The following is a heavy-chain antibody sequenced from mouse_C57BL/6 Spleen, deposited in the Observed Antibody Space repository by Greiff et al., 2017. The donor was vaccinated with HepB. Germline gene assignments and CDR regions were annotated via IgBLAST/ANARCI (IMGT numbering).Heavy chain of an antibody. CDR3: ARRVYGYDARTAGYYFDY. CDR1: GYSFTGYY. CDR2: INPSTGGT. Sequence: EVQLQQSGPELVKPGASVKISCKASGYSFTGYYMHWVKQSSEKSLEWIGEINPSTGGTSYNQKFKGKATLTVDKSSSTAYMQLKSLTSEDSAVYSCARRVYGYDARTAGYYFDYWGQGTTLTVSS. V-gene: IGHV1-43*01. D-gene: IGHD2-2*01. J-gene: IGHJ2*01.